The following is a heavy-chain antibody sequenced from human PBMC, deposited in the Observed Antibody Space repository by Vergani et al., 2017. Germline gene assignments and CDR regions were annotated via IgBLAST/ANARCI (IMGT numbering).Heavy chain of an antibody. CDR2: IYYSGST. D-gene: IGHD3-3*01. Sequence: QVQLQESGPGLVKPSETLSLTCTVSGGSISSYYWSWIRQPPGKGLEWIGYIYYSGSTNYNPSLKSRVTISVDTSKNQFSLKLSSVNAADTAVYYCARWSGAAGNWFDPWGQGTLVTVSS. J-gene: IGHJ5*02. CDR1: GGSISSYY. V-gene: IGHV4-59*01. CDR3: ARWSGAAGNWFDP.